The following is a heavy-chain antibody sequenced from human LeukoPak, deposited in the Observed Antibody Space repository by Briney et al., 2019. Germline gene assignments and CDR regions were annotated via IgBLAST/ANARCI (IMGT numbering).Heavy chain of an antibody. Sequence: ASVKVSCKASGYTFTSYDINWVRQATGQGLEWMGWMNPNSGNTGYAQKFQGRVTMTRDTSISTAYMELSRLRSDDTAVYYCARDYRLLWFGEIPDYWGQGTLVTVSS. J-gene: IGHJ4*02. D-gene: IGHD3-10*01. V-gene: IGHV1-8*01. CDR1: GYTFTSYD. CDR2: MNPNSGNT. CDR3: ARDYRLLWFGEIPDY.